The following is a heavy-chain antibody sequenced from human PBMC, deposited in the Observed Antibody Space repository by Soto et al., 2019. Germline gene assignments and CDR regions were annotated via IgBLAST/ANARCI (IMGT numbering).Heavy chain of an antibody. V-gene: IGHV3-9*01. Sequence: EVQLVESGGGLVQPGRSLRLSCAASGFTFDDYAMHWVRQAPGKGLEWVSGISWNSGSIGYADSVKGRFTISRDNAKNSLYLQMNSLRAEDTALYYCAKGHAAAVAGDFQHWGQGTLVTVSS. D-gene: IGHD6-13*01. J-gene: IGHJ1*01. CDR2: ISWNSGSI. CDR1: GFTFDDYA. CDR3: AKGHAAAVAGDFQH.